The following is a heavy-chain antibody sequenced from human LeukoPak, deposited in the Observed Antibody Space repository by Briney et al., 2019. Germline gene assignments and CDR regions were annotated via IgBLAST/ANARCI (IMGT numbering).Heavy chain of an antibody. Sequence: GGSLRLSCAASKFTFRSYWMHWVRQAPGKGLVWVSRINPDGGTTNYADSVKGRFTISRDNAKNTLYLQMNSLRAEDTAVYYCARQYCSSTSCSKHDAFDIWGQGTMVTVSS. CDR2: INPDGGTT. CDR1: KFTFRSYW. V-gene: IGHV3-74*01. D-gene: IGHD2-2*01. J-gene: IGHJ3*02. CDR3: ARQYCSSTSCSKHDAFDI.